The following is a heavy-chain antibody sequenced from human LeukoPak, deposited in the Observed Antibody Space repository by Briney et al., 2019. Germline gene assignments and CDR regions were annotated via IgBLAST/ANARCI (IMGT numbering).Heavy chain of an antibody. D-gene: IGHD3-22*01. CDR1: GFTFSSYS. V-gene: IGHV3-21*01. CDR2: ISSSSSYI. CDR3: ARLDYYGSRGYYDDAFDI. Sequence: GGSLRLSCAASGFTFSSYSMNWVRQAPGKGLEWVSSISSSSSYIYYADSVKGRFTISRDNAKNSLYLQMNSLRAEDTAVYYCARLDYYGSRGYYDDAFDIWGQGTMVTVSS. J-gene: IGHJ3*02.